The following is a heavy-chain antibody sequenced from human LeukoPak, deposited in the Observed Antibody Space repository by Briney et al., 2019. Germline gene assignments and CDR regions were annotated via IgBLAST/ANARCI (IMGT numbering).Heavy chain of an antibody. Sequence: GGSLRLSCAASGFTFSDYYMSWIRQAPGKGLEWVSYISSSGSTIYYADSVKGRFTISRDNAKNSLYLQMNSLRAEDTAVYYCARAFLYSSGWYDTFDYWGQGTLVTVSS. V-gene: IGHV3-11*01. CDR3: ARAFLYSSGWYDTFDY. D-gene: IGHD6-19*01. J-gene: IGHJ4*02. CDR2: ISSSGSTI. CDR1: GFTFSDYY.